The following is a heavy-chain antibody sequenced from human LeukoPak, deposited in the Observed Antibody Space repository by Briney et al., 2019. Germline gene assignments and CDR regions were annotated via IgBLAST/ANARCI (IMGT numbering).Heavy chain of an antibody. D-gene: IGHD4-17*01. V-gene: IGHV3-74*01. CDR2: INSDGSST. J-gene: IGHJ4*02. CDR1: GFTFSSYW. Sequence: GGSLRLSCAASGFTFSSYWMHWVRQAPGKGLVWVSRINSDGSSTSYADSVKGRFTISRDNAKNTLYLQMNSLRAEDTAVYYCAKIKKYDCGDYAFDYWGQGTLVTVSS. CDR3: AKIKKYDCGDYAFDY.